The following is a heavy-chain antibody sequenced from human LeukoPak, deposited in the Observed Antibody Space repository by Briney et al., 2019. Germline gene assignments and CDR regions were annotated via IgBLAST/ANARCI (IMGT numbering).Heavy chain of an antibody. V-gene: IGHV4-38-2*02. J-gene: IGHJ4*02. Sequence: SETLSLTCTVSGGSISSGYYWGWIRQPPGKGLKWIGSISHSGSTYYNPSLKSRVTISVDTSKNQFSLKLSSLTAADTAVYYCARLRRSRLAEFDYWGQGTLVTVSS. D-gene: IGHD3-3*02. CDR2: ISHSGST. CDR3: ARLRRSRLAEFDY. CDR1: GGSISSGYY.